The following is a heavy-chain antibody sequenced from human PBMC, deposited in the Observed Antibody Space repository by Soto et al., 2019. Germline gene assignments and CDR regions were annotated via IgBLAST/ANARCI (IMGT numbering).Heavy chain of an antibody. V-gene: IGHV3-23*01. J-gene: IGHJ1*01. Sequence: GGSLRLSCAASGFTFSSYAMSWVRQAPGKGLEWVSAISGSGGSTYYADSVKGRFTISRDNSKNTLYLQMNSLRAEDTAVYYCAKGKFYTASPWAFSFQYSGQGNKVTVSS. CDR2: ISGSGGST. CDR1: GFTFSSYA. D-gene: IGHD5-18*01. CDR3: AKGKFYTASPWAFSFQY.